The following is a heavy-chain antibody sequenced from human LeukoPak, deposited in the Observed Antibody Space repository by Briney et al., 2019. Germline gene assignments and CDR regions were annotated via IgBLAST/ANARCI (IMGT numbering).Heavy chain of an antibody. V-gene: IGHV3-30*02. D-gene: IGHD3-3*01. Sequence: AGSLRLSCAASGFTFSSYGMHWDRQAPGKGLEWVAFIRYGGSNKYYADSVKGRFTISRDNSKNTLYLQMNSLRAEDTAVYYCAKDKQWLLSPPYYFDYWGQGTLVTVSS. CDR3: AKDKQWLLSPPYYFDY. CDR1: GFTFSSYG. CDR2: IRYGGSNK. J-gene: IGHJ4*02.